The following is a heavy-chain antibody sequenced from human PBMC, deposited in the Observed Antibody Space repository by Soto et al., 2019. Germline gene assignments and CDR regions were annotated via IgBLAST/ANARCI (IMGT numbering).Heavy chain of an antibody. CDR1: GGTFSSYA. CDR2: IIPIFGTA. V-gene: IGHV1-69*06. CDR3: XXXRWELRDHAFDI. J-gene: IGHJ3*02. Sequence: QVQLVQSGAEVKKPGSSVKVSCKASGGTFSSYAISWVRQAPGQGLEWMGGIIPIFGTANYAQKFQGRVTITADKSTSTAYMELSSLRSEDTAXXXXXXXRWELRDHAFDIWGQGTMVTVSS. D-gene: IGHD2-15*01.